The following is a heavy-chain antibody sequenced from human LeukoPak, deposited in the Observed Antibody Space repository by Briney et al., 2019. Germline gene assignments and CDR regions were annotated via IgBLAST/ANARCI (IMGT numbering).Heavy chain of an antibody. V-gene: IGHV1-2*02. Sequence: ASVKVSCKASGYTFTGYYMHWVRQAPGQGLEWMGWINLNSGGTNYAQKFQGRVTMTRDTSISTAYMELSRLRSDDTAVYYCARVVAVAGNDYWGQGTLVTVSS. CDR1: GYTFTGYY. CDR2: INLNSGGT. J-gene: IGHJ4*02. D-gene: IGHD6-19*01. CDR3: ARVVAVAGNDY.